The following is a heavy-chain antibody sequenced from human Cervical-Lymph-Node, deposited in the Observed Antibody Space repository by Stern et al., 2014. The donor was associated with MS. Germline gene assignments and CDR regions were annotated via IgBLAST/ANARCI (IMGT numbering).Heavy chain of an antibody. CDR3: ARGRELLSLDY. V-gene: IGHV1-8*01. Sequence: VQLVESGAEVKKPGASVKVSCKASGYTFTSYDINWVRQGTGQGLEWMGWMNPYSGNAVYAQKFKGRVTMTRDTSTSTAYLELTSLRSEDTAVFYCARGRELLSLDYWGQGTLVTVSS. J-gene: IGHJ4*02. CDR2: MNPYSGNA. CDR1: GYTFTSYD. D-gene: IGHD1-26*01.